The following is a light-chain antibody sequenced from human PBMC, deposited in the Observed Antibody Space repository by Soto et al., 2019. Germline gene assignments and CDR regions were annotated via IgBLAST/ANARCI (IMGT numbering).Light chain of an antibody. Sequence: DVVMTQSPLSLPVTLGQPASISCRSSQSLVYSDGNTYLNWXXQRPGQSPRRLIYKVSNRDSGVPDRFSGXGPGXXFTRRISRVEADDVGVYYCTQTVQTPITFGQGKRLETK. V-gene: IGKV2-30*01. CDR3: TQTVQTPIT. CDR2: KVS. CDR1: QSLVYSDGNTY. J-gene: IGKJ5*01.